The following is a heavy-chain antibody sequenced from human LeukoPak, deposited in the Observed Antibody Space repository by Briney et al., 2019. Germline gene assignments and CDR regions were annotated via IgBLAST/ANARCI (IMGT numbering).Heavy chain of an antibody. CDR3: ARVHGYFDWFGNFDY. Sequence: ASVKVSCKASGYTFTGYYMHWVRQAPGQGLEWMGWINPNSGGTNYAQKFQGRVTMTRDTSIGTAYMELSRLRSDDTAVYYCARVHGYFDWFGNFDYWGQGTLVTVSS. J-gene: IGHJ4*02. V-gene: IGHV1-2*02. D-gene: IGHD3-9*01. CDR2: INPNSGGT. CDR1: GYTFTGYY.